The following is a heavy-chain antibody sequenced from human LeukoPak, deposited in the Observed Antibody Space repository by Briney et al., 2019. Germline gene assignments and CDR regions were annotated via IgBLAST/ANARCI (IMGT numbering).Heavy chain of an antibody. CDR1: GGSISSYY. D-gene: IGHD3-22*01. V-gene: IGHV4-4*07. Sequence: SETLSLTCTVSGGSISSYYWSWIRQPAGKGLEWIGRIYTSGSTNYNPSLKSRVTMSVDTSKNQFSLKLRSVTAADTAVYYCAREGYYDSSGYYEIWGQGTMVTVSS. CDR3: AREGYYDSSGYYEI. J-gene: IGHJ3*02. CDR2: IYTSGST.